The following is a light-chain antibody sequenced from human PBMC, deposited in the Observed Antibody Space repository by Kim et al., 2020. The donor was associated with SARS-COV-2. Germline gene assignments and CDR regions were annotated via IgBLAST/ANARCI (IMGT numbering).Light chain of an antibody. Sequence: VSPGERAPLSCRGSQSVSGNLAWYQQKPGQAPGLLIYGASTRATGVPARFSGSGSGTEFTLTISSLQSEDSAVYYCQQYNNWPWTFGQGTKVDIK. CDR1: QSVSGN. CDR3: QQYNNWPWT. V-gene: IGKV3-15*01. J-gene: IGKJ1*01. CDR2: GAS.